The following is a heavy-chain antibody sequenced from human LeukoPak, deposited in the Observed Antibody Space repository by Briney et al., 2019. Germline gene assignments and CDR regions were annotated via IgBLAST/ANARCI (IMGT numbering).Heavy chain of an antibody. Sequence: GGSLRLSCAVSGFTVSSNYMSWVRQAPGKGLEWVSALYSGGGTYYADSVKGRFTISGDNSKNTVYLQMNSLRVEDTAVYYCARAGYGDPHFDFWGQGTLVTVSS. CDR2: LYSGGGT. CDR3: ARAGYGDPHFDF. D-gene: IGHD4-17*01. V-gene: IGHV3-53*01. J-gene: IGHJ4*02. CDR1: GFTVSSNY.